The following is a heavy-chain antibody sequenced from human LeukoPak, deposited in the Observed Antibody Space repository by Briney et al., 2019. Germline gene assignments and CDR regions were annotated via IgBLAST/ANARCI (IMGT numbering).Heavy chain of an antibody. D-gene: IGHD5-18*01. CDR1: GFTFSNYE. Sequence: VGGLRLSCAASGFTFSNYEFKWVRQALGKGLEWVSYISSGGRNIYYADSVKGRFTISRDNAKNSLYLQMNSLRAEDTAVYYCARDLVQLWSKDFWGQGTLVTVSS. J-gene: IGHJ4*02. V-gene: IGHV3-48*03. CDR3: ARDLVQLWSKDF. CDR2: ISSGGRNI.